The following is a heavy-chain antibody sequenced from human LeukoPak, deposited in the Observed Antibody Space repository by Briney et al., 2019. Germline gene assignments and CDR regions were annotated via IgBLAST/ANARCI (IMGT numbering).Heavy chain of an antibody. Sequence: GASVKVSCKASGYTFTSYGISWVRQAPGQGLEWMGWISAYNGNTNYAQKLQGRVTMTTDTSTSTAYMELRSLRSDDTAVYYCARGSLFGWSGYSGPRNFDYWGQGTLVTVSS. J-gene: IGHJ4*02. D-gene: IGHD3-3*01. CDR1: GYTFTSYG. V-gene: IGHV1-18*01. CDR3: ARGSLFGWSGYSGPRNFDY. CDR2: ISAYNGNT.